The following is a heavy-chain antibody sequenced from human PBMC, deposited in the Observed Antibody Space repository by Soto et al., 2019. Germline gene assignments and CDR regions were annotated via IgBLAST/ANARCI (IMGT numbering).Heavy chain of an antibody. CDR1: GGSISSGGNY. Sequence: SETLSLTCTVSGGSISSGGNYWNWIRQHPGKGLEWIGYIYYSGNTYYNPSLKSRVTISVDTSKNQFSLKLRSVTAADTAVYYCARPYYYGSGSPDAFDIWGQGTMVTV. CDR3: ARPYYYGSGSPDAFDI. J-gene: IGHJ3*02. CDR2: IYYSGNT. D-gene: IGHD3-10*01. V-gene: IGHV4-31*03.